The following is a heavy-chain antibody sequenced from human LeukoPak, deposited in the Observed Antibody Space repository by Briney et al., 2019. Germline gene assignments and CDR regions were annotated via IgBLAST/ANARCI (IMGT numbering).Heavy chain of an antibody. D-gene: IGHD5-12*01. Sequence: PGGSLRLSCAASGFTFNNAWMSWVRQAPGKGLEWVGRIKSKTDGGTTDYAAPVKGRFSISRDDSKNTLYLQMNSLETEDTAMYYCTTCGYDRCGAFDIWGQGTVVTVSS. J-gene: IGHJ3*02. CDR2: IKSKTDGGTT. CDR3: TTCGYDRCGAFDI. V-gene: IGHV3-15*01. CDR1: GFTFNNAW.